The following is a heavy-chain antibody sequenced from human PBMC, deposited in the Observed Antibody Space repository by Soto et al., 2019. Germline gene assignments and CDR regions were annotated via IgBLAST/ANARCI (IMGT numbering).Heavy chain of an antibody. CDR3: ARRGSGSYYDY. D-gene: IGHD1-26*01. V-gene: IGHV3-23*01. Sequence: EVRLLESGGGLVQPGGSLRLSCAASGFTFSSYAMRWVRQAPVKGLEWVSAISGNADSTYYADSVKGRFTISRDNSKNTLYLQMNSLRAEDTAVYYCARRGSGSYYDYWGQGTLVTVSS. CDR2: ISGNADST. J-gene: IGHJ4*02. CDR1: GFTFSSYA.